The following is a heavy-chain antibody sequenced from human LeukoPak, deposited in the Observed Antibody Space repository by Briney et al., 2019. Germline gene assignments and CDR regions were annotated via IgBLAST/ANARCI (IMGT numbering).Heavy chain of an antibody. CDR2: INPNSGGT. J-gene: IGHJ6*03. D-gene: IGHD3-10*01. CDR3: ARDREDVTINYMDV. CDR1: GYTFTGYY. V-gene: IGHV1-2*02. Sequence: ASVKVSCKASGYTFTGYYIHWVRQAPGQGLEWMGWINPNSGGTNYAQKFQGRVTMTRDTSISTAYMELSRLRSDDTAVYYCARDREDVTINYMDVWGKGTTVTISS.